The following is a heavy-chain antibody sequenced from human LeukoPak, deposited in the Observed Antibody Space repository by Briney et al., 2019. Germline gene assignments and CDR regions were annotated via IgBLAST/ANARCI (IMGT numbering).Heavy chain of an antibody. CDR1: GYTFTGYY. Sequence: GASVKVSCKASGYTFTGYYMHWVRQAPGQGLEWMGWINPNSGGTNYAQKFQGRVTMTRDTSISTAYMELSRLRSDDTAVYYCARDLDSGSYSRYFFDYWGQGTLVTVSS. V-gene: IGHV1-2*02. D-gene: IGHD1-26*01. CDR2: INPNSGGT. J-gene: IGHJ4*02. CDR3: ARDLDSGSYSRYFFDY.